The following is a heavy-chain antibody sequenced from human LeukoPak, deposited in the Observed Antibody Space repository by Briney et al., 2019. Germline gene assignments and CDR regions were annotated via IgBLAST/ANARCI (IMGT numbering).Heavy chain of an antibody. CDR1: GGTFSSYA. CDR3: VKTYGDYYYYGMDV. D-gene: IGHD4-17*01. J-gene: IGHJ6*02. CDR2: IIPIFGTA. Sequence: ASVKVSCKASGGTFSSYAISWVRQAPGQGLEWMGGIIPIFGTANYAQKFQGRVTITADESTSTAYTELSSLRSEDTAVYYCVKTYGDYYYYGMDVWGQGTTVTVSS. V-gene: IGHV1-69*13.